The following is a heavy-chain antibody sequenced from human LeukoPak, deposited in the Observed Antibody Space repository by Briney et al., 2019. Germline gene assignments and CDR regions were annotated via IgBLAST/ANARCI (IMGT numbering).Heavy chain of an antibody. Sequence: SETLSLTCTVSGGSISSSSCYWGWIRQPPGKGLEWIGSIYYSGSTYYNPSLKSRVTISVDTSKNQFSLKPSSVTAADTAVYYCARHAADTAMAIEDDAFDIWGQGTMVTVSS. CDR3: ARHAADTAMAIEDDAFDI. J-gene: IGHJ3*02. CDR2: IYYSGST. D-gene: IGHD5-18*01. CDR1: GGSISSSSCY. V-gene: IGHV4-39*01.